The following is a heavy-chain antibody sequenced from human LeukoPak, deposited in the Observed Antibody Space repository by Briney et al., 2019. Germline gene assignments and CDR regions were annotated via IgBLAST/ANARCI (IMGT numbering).Heavy chain of an antibody. CDR3: TTLYSGAMDY. J-gene: IGHJ4*02. CDR1: GFSFNTYW. Sequence: QSGGSLRLSCAASGFSFNTYWMYWVRQVPEKGLVWVSRIKTDGSSTSYADSVKGRFTISRDNAKNTLYLQMNSLRAEDTAVYYCTTLYSGAMDYWGQGTLVTVSS. V-gene: IGHV3-74*01. CDR2: IKTDGSST. D-gene: IGHD1-26*01.